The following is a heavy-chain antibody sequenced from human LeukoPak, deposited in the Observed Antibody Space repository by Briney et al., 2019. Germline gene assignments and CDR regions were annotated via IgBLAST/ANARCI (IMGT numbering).Heavy chain of an antibody. CDR1: GGTFSDYG. J-gene: IGHJ4*02. D-gene: IGHD3-9*01. V-gene: IGHV3-33*06. CDR2: IWHDGREK. Sequence: GGALRLSCAASGGTFSDYGMHWGRRAPGGGVEGGAVIWHDGREKYYVDSVKGRFTISRDDSKNTLYLQMNSLRAEDTGVYYCAKDRFDVHTARALRGYYLAYWGQEPLLPLSS. CDR3: AKDRFDVHTARALRGYYLAY.